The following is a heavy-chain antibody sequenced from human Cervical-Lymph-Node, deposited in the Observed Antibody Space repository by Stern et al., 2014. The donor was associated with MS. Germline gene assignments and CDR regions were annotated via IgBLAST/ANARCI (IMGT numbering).Heavy chain of an antibody. V-gene: IGHV1-46*01. Sequence: VQLVESGAEVKKPGASVKVSCKASGYTFTSHYMHWVRQAPGQGLEWVGIINPSGDSASYAPKFQGRVTMTRDTSPSTVYMELSSLRSEDTAVYYCASGTGSKRPTGNYWGQGTLVTVSS. CDR2: INPSGDSA. J-gene: IGHJ4*02. CDR3: ASGTGSKRPTGNY. D-gene: IGHD3/OR15-3a*01. CDR1: GYTFTSHY.